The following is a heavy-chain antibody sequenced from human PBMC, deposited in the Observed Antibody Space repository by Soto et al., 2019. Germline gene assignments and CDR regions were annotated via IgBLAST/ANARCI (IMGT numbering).Heavy chain of an antibody. CDR2: ISDDGSNK. V-gene: IGHV3-30*18. CDR1: GFTFSDYG. Sequence: QVQLVESGGGVVQPGRSLRLSCAASGFTFSDYGMHWVRQAPGKGLEWVAAISDDGSNKFYADSMKGRFTISRDNSKNTLYLQVNSLTTEDTAVYYFAKSPWVATIVPSNFWGQGTLVTVSS. D-gene: IGHD5-12*01. J-gene: IGHJ4*02. CDR3: AKSPWVATIVPSNF.